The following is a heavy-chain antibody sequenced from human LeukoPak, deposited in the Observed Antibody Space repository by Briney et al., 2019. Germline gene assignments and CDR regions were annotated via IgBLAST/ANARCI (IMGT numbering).Heavy chain of an antibody. V-gene: IGHV4-30-2*01. J-gene: IGHJ2*01. CDR1: GGSISSGGYS. CDR3: ARDAPGWYFDL. Sequence: PSQTLSLTCAVSGGSISSGGYSWSWIRQPPGKGMEWIGYIYHSGSTYYNPSLKGRVTISVDRSKNQFSLKLSSVTAADTAVYYCARDAPGWYFDLWGRGTLVTVSS. CDR2: IYHSGST.